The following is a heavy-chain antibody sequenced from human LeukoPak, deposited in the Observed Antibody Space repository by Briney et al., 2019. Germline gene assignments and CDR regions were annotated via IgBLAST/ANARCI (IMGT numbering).Heavy chain of an antibody. CDR1: GDSISSGDYY. J-gene: IGHJ4*02. CDR3: ARGYDAFGMGY. CDR2: IYYSGST. V-gene: IGHV4-31*03. D-gene: IGHD5-18*01. Sequence: SQTLSLTCSVSGDSISSGDYYWSWIRQHPGKGLEWIGYIYYSGSTYYNPSLKSRVTISVDTSKNQFSLKLSSVTAADTAVYYCARGYDAFGMGYWGQGTLVTVSS.